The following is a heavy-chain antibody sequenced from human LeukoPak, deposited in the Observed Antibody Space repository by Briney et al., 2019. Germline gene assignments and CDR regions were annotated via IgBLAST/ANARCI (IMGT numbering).Heavy chain of an antibody. CDR1: GDSVSNKDTA. J-gene: IGHJ4*02. Sequence: SQTLSLTCAISGDSVSNKDTAWNWIRQSPSRGLEWLGRTYYRSKWHNTYAASVKSRITINPDTSKNQFSLQLNSVTPEDTAVYGWVRLVGGDIDYGGQGTLVTVSS. CDR3: VRLVGGDIDY. CDR2: TYYRSKWHN. D-gene: IGHD5-12*01. V-gene: IGHV6-1*01.